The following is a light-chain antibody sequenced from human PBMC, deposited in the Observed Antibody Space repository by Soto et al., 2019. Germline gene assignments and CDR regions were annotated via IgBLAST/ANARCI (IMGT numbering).Light chain of an antibody. V-gene: IGKV3-15*01. CDR1: QNIHND. Sequence: EIVMTQSPATLSVSPGEGATLSCRASQNIHNDLAWYQQKPGQAPRLLIYDTSTRATGIPARFSGSGSGTEFTLTISSLQSEDFAVYYCQQYTNWPPLTFGGGIKVEI. J-gene: IGKJ4*01. CDR3: QQYTNWPPLT. CDR2: DTS.